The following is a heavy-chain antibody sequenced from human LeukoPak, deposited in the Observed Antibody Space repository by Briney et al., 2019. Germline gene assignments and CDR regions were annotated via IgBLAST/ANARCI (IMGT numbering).Heavy chain of an antibody. Sequence: GGSLRLSCAPSGVIFNNFAFHWVRQAPGKGLEWVAVISYDGSNKYYADSVKGRFTISRDNSKNTLYLQMNSLRAEDTAVYYCATRIAVAALDYWGQGTLVTVSS. V-gene: IGHV3-30*04. CDR2: ISYDGSNK. D-gene: IGHD6-19*01. CDR1: GVIFNNFA. CDR3: ATRIAVAALDY. J-gene: IGHJ4*02.